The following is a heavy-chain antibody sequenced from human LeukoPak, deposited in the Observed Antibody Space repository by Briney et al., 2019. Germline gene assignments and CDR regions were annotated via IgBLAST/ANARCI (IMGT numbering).Heavy chain of an antibody. D-gene: IGHD3-10*01. J-gene: IGHJ4*02. CDR3: ARDRVIMVRGAESLFGY. CDR1: GFTFSSYW. Sequence: GGSLRLSCAASGFTFSSYWMHWVRQAPGKGLVWVSRINTDGSSTSYADSEKGRFTISRDNAKNTLYLQMTSLRAEDTAVYFCARDRVIMVRGAESLFGYWGQGTLVTVSS. V-gene: IGHV3-74*01. CDR2: INTDGSST.